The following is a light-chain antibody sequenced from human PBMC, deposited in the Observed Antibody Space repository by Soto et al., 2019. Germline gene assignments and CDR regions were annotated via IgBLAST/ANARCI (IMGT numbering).Light chain of an antibody. V-gene: IGKV3D-15*01. CDR3: QQYNDWPLT. CDR1: QSVGSS. J-gene: IGKJ4*01. Sequence: ETVMTQSPATLSVSPGERATLSCRASQSVGSSLAWYQQKPGQAPRLLIHDASTGATGIPARFSGSGSGTEFTLTISSLQSEDFAVYYCQQYNDWPLTFGGGTKVEIK. CDR2: DAS.